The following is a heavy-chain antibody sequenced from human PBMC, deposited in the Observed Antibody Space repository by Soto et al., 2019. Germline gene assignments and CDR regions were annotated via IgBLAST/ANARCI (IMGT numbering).Heavy chain of an antibody. Sequence: GGSLRLSCAASGFTFDDYAMHWVRQAPGEGLEWVSGISWNSNDVGYAVSVKGRFTISRDNAKNSLYLQMNSLRPDDTALYYCAKDTILAAGTFQHWGQGTLVTVSS. V-gene: IGHV3-9*01. CDR1: GFTFDDYA. J-gene: IGHJ1*01. CDR2: ISWNSNDV. CDR3: AKDTILAAGTFQH. D-gene: IGHD6-13*01.